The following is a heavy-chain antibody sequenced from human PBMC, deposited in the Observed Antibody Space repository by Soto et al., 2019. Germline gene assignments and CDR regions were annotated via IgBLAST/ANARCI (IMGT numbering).Heavy chain of an antibody. CDR2: ISAYNGNT. Sequence: ASVKVSCKASGYTFTSYGISWVRQAPGQGLEWMGWISAYNGNTNYAQKLQGRVTMTTDTSTSTAYMELRSLRSDDTAVYYCARSRGYSYGYESNYYYYGMGVWGQGTTVTVSS. V-gene: IGHV1-18*01. J-gene: IGHJ6*02. D-gene: IGHD5-18*01. CDR3: ARSRGYSYGYESNYYYYGMGV. CDR1: GYTFTSYG.